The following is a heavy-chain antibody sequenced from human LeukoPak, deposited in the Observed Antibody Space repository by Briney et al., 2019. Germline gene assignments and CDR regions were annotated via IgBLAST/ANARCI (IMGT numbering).Heavy chain of an antibody. CDR1: GFTFSNAW. J-gene: IGHJ4*02. Sequence: PGGSLRLSCAASGFTFSNAWMSWVRQAPGKGLEWVGRIKSKTDGGTTDYAAPVKGRFTISRDDSKNTLYLQMTSLKTEDTAVYYCTTDPELRFLEWLLDYWGQGTLVTVSS. CDR2: IKSKTDGGTT. D-gene: IGHD3-3*01. V-gene: IGHV3-15*01. CDR3: TTDPELRFLEWLLDY.